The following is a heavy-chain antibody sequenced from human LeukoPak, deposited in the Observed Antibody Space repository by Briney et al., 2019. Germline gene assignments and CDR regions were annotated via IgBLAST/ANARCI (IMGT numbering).Heavy chain of an antibody. Sequence: GGTLRLSCAASGFSFSYHGMNWVRQAPGKGLEWVSYISSSGSTIYYADSVKGRFTISRDNSKNTLYLQMNSLGTEDTAIYYCARGGYNHAFDIWGQGTVVTVSS. CDR1: GFSFSYHG. J-gene: IGHJ3*02. CDR2: ISSSGSTI. CDR3: ARGGYNHAFDI. V-gene: IGHV3-48*01. D-gene: IGHD5-24*01.